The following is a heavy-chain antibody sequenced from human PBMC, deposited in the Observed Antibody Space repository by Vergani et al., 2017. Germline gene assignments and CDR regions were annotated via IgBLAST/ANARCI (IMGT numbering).Heavy chain of an antibody. CDR2: ISSSSSNI. CDR3: ARPRVVGANNWFDP. Sequence: EVQLVESGGGLVKPGGSLRLSCAASGFTFSSYSMNWVRQAPGKGLEWVSSISSSSSNIYYADSVKGRFTISRDNAKNSLYLEMNSLRAEDTAVYYCARPRVVGANNWFDPWGEGTLVTVSS. V-gene: IGHV3-21*01. D-gene: IGHD2-15*01. CDR1: GFTFSSYS. J-gene: IGHJ5*02.